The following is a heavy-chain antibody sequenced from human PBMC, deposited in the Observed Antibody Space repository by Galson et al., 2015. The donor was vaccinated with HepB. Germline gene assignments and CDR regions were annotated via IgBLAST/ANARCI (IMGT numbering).Heavy chain of an antibody. CDR3: VKDISQWLVDSKGF. D-gene: IGHD6-19*01. CDR2: INWSSDTI. V-gene: IGHV3-9*01. J-gene: IGHJ4*02. CDR1: GFTFDDYT. Sequence: SLRLSCAASGFTFDDYTMHWVRQSPGQGLEWVSGINWSSDTIDYADSVKGRFTISRDHAKKSLYLQMNSLRAEDTAFYYCVKDISQWLVDSKGFWGQGTLVTVSS.